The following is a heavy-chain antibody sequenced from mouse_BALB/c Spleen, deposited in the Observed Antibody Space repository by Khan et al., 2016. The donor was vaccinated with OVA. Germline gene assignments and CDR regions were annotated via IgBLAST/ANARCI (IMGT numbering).Heavy chain of an antibody. Sequence: EVELVESGGDLVKPGGSLRLSCAASGFTFSTYAMSWVRQTPEKRLEWVASISSGGSTYYPDSVKGRFTISREYARNIVYLQMTSLRSEDMAMYYCAREAYRYDEYYFDYWGQGTTLTVSS. CDR3: AREAYRYDEYYFDY. D-gene: IGHD2-14*01. V-gene: IGHV5-6-5*01. CDR1: GFTFSTYA. J-gene: IGHJ2*01. CDR2: ISSGGST.